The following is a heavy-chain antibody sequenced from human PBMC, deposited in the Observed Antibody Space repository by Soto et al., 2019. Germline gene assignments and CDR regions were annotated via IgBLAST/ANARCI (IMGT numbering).Heavy chain of an antibody. D-gene: IGHD3-10*01. J-gene: IGHJ4*02. CDR2: IYYSGST. CDR3: ARGVTMVRGVIHPPYFDY. CDR1: GGSISSGGYY. Sequence: QVQLQESGPGLVKPSQTLSLTCTFSGGSISSGGYYWSWIRQHPGKGLEWIGYIYYSGSTYYNPSLKSRVTISVDTSKNQFSLKLSSVTAADTAVYYCARGVTMVRGVIHPPYFDYWGQGTLVTVSS. V-gene: IGHV4-31*03.